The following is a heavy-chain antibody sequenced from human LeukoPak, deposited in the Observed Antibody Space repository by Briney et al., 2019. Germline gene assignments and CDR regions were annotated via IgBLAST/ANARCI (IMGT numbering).Heavy chain of an antibody. Sequence: SGGSLRLSCAASGFTFSSYGMHWVRQAPGKGLEWVAVIWYDGSNKYYADSVKGRFTISRDNSKNTLYLQMNSLRAEDTAVYYCAKHYYDSSGYFYCFDYWGQGTLVTVSS. D-gene: IGHD3-22*01. CDR3: AKHYYDSSGYFYCFDY. CDR2: IWYDGSNK. J-gene: IGHJ4*02. CDR1: GFTFSSYG. V-gene: IGHV3-33*06.